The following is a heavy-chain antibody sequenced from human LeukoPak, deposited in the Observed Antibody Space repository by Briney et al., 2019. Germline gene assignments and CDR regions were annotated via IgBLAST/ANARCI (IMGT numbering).Heavy chain of an antibody. D-gene: IGHD1-26*01. CDR1: GGSISSGGYS. CDR2: IYHSGST. V-gene: IGHV4-30-2*01. J-gene: IGHJ6*02. Sequence: SETLSLTCAVSGGSISSGGYSWSWIRQPPGKGLEWIGYIYHSGSTYYNPSLKSRVTISVDRSKNQFSLKLSSVTAADTAVYYCARGRSNYYGMDVWGQGTTVTVSS. CDR3: ARGRSNYYGMDV.